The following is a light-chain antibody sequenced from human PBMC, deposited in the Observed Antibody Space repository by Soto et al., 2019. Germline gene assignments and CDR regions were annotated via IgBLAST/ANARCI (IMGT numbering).Light chain of an antibody. Sequence: EIVLTQSPGTLCLSPGERATLSCRASQSVSSSYLAWYQQKPGQAPRLLIYGASSRATGIPDRFSGSGSGTDFTLTISRLEPEDFAVYYCQQYGSSPVTFGPGTKVDIK. CDR1: QSVSSSY. CDR3: QQYGSSPVT. J-gene: IGKJ3*01. V-gene: IGKV3-20*01. CDR2: GAS.